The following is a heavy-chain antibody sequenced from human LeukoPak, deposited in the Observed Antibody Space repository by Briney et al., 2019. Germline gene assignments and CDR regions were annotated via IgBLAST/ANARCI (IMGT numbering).Heavy chain of an antibody. CDR2: INAGNGNT. Sequence: GASVKVSRKASGYTFTSYAMHWVRQAPGQRLEWMGWINAGNGNTKYSQKFQGRVTITRDTSASTAYMELSSLRSEDTAVYYCARAGWYVAGTDYWGQGTLVTVSS. V-gene: IGHV1-3*01. CDR1: GYTFTSYA. D-gene: IGHD6-19*01. J-gene: IGHJ4*02. CDR3: ARAGWYVAGTDY.